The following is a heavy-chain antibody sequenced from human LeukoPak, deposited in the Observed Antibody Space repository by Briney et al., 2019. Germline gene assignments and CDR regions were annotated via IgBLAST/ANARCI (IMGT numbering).Heavy chain of an antibody. V-gene: IGHV3-64*04. CDR3: VKARGYCSTSSCFLEY. Sequence: GGSLRLSCSASGVTFSSYPIHWVRQAPGKGLEYVTAISSDGRTAYYADSVKGRFTISRDNSKNTVFLQMNSLMAADSAVVYWVKARGYCSTSSCFLEYWGGATLLSVSS. CDR2: ISSDGRTA. CDR1: GVTFSSYP. J-gene: IGHJ2*01. D-gene: IGHD2-2*01.